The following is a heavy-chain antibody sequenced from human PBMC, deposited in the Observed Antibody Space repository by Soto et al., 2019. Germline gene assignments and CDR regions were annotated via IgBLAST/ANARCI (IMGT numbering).Heavy chain of an antibody. D-gene: IGHD3-9*01. CDR3: ARRRLVIN. J-gene: IGHJ4*02. V-gene: IGHV3-21*01. CDR2: ISSSSSYI. Sequence: EVQLVESGGGLVKPGGSLRLSCAASGFTFSSYSMNWVRQAPGKGLEWVSSISSSSSYIYYAYSVKGRFTISRDNAKNSMYLQMNSLRAEDTAVYYCARRRLVINWGQGTLVTVSS. CDR1: GFTFSSYS.